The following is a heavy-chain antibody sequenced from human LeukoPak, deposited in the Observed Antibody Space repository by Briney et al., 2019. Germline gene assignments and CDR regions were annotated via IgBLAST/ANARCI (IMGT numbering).Heavy chain of an antibody. CDR1: GGSISSYY. J-gene: IGHJ4*02. Sequence: SSETLSLTCTVSGGSISSYYWSWIRQPAGKGLEWIGRIYTSGSTNYNPSLKSRVTMSVDTSKNQFSLKLSSVTAADTAVYYCGRTMITFGGVIVPPLYYFDYWGQGTLVTVSS. V-gene: IGHV4-4*07. CDR3: GRTMITFGGVIVPPLYYFDY. D-gene: IGHD3-16*02. CDR2: IYTSGST.